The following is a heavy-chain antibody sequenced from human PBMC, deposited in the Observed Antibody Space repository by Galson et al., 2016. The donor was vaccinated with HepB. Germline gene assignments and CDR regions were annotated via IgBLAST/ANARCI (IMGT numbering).Heavy chain of an antibody. D-gene: IGHD3-10*01. Sequence: LRLSCAASGFTFSNFGMSWVRQAPGKGLEWVSSISGTGDETYHADSVKGRFTISRDTPKNTLYLQMNSLKAADTAVYYCAKATRGIRGVMIYGMDVWGQGTTVTVS. CDR2: ISGTGDET. J-gene: IGHJ6*02. CDR1: GFTFSNFG. CDR3: AKATRGIRGVMIYGMDV. V-gene: IGHV3-23*01.